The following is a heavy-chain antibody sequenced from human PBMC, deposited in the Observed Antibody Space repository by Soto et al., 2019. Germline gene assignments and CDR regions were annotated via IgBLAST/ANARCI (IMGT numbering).Heavy chain of an antibody. D-gene: IGHD5-18*01. CDR1: GGSISSGGYS. CDR2: MYHSGST. V-gene: IGHV4-30-2*02. Sequence: PSETLSLTCAVSGGSISSGGYSWSWIRQPPGKGLEWIGYMYHSGSTNYNPSLKSRVTISIDTSKNLVSLKLTSVTAADTAVYYCARGKFSYGPFDYWGQGTLVTVSS. CDR3: ARGKFSYGPFDY. J-gene: IGHJ4*02.